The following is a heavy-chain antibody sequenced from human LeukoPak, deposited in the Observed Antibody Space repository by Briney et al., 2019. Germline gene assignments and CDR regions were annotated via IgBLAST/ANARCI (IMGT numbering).Heavy chain of an antibody. CDR2: IYTSGST. V-gene: IGHV4-4*08. CDR1: GGSISSDY. D-gene: IGHD2-15*01. J-gene: IGHJ1*01. CDR3: AREGRSADFQH. Sequence: ASETLSLTCTVSGGSISSDYWSWIRQPPGKGLEWIGRIYTSGSTNYNPSLKSRVTISVDTSKNQFSLKLSSVTAADTAVYYCAREGRSADFQHWGQGTLVTVSS.